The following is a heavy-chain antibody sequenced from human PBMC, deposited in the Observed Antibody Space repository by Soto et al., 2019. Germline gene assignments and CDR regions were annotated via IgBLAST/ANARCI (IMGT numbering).Heavy chain of an antibody. Sequence: EVQLVESGGGLVKPGGSLRLSCAASGFTFSSYSMNWVRQAPGKGLEWVSSISSSSSHIYYADSVKGRFTISRDNAKNSLYLQMNSLRAEDTAVYYCARLRGASYSGSWYVDWFDPWGQGTLVTVSS. CDR3: ARLRGASYSGSWYVDWFDP. J-gene: IGHJ5*02. CDR1: GFTFSSYS. CDR2: ISSSSSHI. D-gene: IGHD6-13*01. V-gene: IGHV3-21*01.